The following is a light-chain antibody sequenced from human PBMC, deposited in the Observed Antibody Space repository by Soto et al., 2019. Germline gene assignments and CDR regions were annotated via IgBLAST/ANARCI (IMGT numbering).Light chain of an antibody. CDR1: QGISNY. J-gene: IGKJ1*01. Sequence: DIQMTQSPSSLSASVRDRATITCRASQGISNYLAWYQQKPGKVPKLLIYAASTLQAGVPSRFSGSGSGTDFTLTISSRQPEDVATSYCQKYYSAPWTFGQGTKVEIK. CDR2: AAS. V-gene: IGKV1-27*01. CDR3: QKYYSAPWT.